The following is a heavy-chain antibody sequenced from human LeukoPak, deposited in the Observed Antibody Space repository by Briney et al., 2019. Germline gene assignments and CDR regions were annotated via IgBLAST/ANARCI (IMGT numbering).Heavy chain of an antibody. D-gene: IGHD3-10*01. CDR2: IYYRGSP. Sequence: PSETLSLTCTVSGGSISSSSYYWGWIRQPPGKGLEWIGSIYYRGSPYYNPSLKSRVTISVDTSKKQFSLKLSSVTAADTAVYYCARHVGFITMVRGVINNNWFDPWGQGTLVTVSS. CDR3: ARHVGFITMVRGVINNNWFDP. V-gene: IGHV4-39*01. CDR1: GGSISSSSYY. J-gene: IGHJ5*02.